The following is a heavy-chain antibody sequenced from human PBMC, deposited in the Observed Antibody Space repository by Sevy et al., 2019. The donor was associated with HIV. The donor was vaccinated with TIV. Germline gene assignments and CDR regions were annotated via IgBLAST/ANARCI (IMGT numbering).Heavy chain of an antibody. Sequence: GGSLRLSCAASGFTFSSYWMSWVRQAPGKGLEWVANIKQDGSEKYYVDSVKGRFTISRDNAKNSLDLQMNSLRAEDTAVYYCARLSGRYCSGGSCYVGYWGQGTLVTVSS. CDR2: IKQDGSEK. CDR3: ARLSGRYCSGGSCYVGY. CDR1: GFTFSSYW. D-gene: IGHD2-15*01. V-gene: IGHV3-7*01. J-gene: IGHJ4*02.